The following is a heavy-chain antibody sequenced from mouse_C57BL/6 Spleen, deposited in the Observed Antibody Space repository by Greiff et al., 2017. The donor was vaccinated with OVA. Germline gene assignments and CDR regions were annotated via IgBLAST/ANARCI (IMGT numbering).Heavy chain of an antibody. CDR3: AREGNYYGSSYVMDY. J-gene: IGHJ4*01. Sequence: DVKLVESGGGLVKPGGSLKLSCAASGFTFSSYAMSWVRQTPEKRLEWVATISDGGSYTYYPDNVKGRFTISRDNAKNNLYLQMSHLKSEDTAMYYCAREGNYYGSSYVMDYWGQGTSVTVSS. V-gene: IGHV5-4*01. D-gene: IGHD1-1*01. CDR1: GFTFSSYA. CDR2: ISDGGSYT.